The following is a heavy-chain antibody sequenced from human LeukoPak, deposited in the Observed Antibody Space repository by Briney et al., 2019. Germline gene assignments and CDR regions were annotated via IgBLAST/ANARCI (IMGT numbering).Heavy chain of an antibody. CDR2: INPDSGGT. D-gene: IGHD6-19*01. CDR3: ARREQWLVGDDY. J-gene: IGHJ4*02. CDR1: GYTFTDYY. V-gene: IGHV1-2*02. Sequence: ASVKVSCKASGYTFTDYYIHWVRQAPGQGLEWMGWINPDSGGTNYAQKFQGRVTMTTNTSTSTAYMELRSLRSDDTAVYYCARREQWLVGDDYWGQGTLVTVFS.